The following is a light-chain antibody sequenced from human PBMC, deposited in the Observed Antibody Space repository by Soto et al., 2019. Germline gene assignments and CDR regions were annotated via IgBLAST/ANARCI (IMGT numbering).Light chain of an antibody. Sequence: QSALTQPRSVSGSPGQSVTISCTGTSSDVGVYNYVSWYQQHTGKAHKLMNYDVSKRPSGVPDRFSGYKSGNTASRTISGLQAEDEADYYGCSYAGSYTWVFGTGTKLTVL. CDR1: SSDVGVYNY. J-gene: IGLJ1*01. V-gene: IGLV2-11*01. CDR3: CSYAGSYTWV. CDR2: DVS.